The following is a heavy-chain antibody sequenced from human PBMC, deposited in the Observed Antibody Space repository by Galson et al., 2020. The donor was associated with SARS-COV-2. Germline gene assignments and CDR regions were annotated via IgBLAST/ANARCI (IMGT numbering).Heavy chain of an antibody. J-gene: IGHJ6*02. Sequence: GGSLRLSCEVSGFPFDRYSMTWVRQAPGKGLEWVSSISRGSDYIYTADSVKGRFTISRDNAKNSLYLQMNSLRAEDTAVYYCAREASWAMFAMDVWGQGTTVTVSS. CDR1: GFPFDRYS. V-gene: IGHV3-21*01. CDR2: ISRGSDYI. CDR3: AREASWAMFAMDV. D-gene: IGHD3-10*02.